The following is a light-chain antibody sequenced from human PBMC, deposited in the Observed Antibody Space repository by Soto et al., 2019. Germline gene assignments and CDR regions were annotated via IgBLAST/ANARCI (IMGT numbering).Light chain of an antibody. Sequence: QSALTQPASVSGSPGQSITISCTGTNSDIGGHNYVSWYQHHPGKAPKLIIYEVRNRPSGVSNRFSGSKSGNTASLTISGLQAEDEADYHCSSFSSTSTLYVFGTGTKLTVL. CDR2: EVR. V-gene: IGLV2-14*01. J-gene: IGLJ1*01. CDR1: NSDIGGHNY. CDR3: SSFSSTSTLYV.